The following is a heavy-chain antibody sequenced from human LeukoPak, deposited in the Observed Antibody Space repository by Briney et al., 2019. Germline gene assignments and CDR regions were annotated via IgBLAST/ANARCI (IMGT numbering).Heavy chain of an antibody. D-gene: IGHD2-15*01. CDR3: ARDRLPYCSGGSCYLPFDY. CDR2: ISYDGSNK. Sequence: PGRSLRLSCAASGSTFSSYAMHWVRQAPGKGLEWVAVISYDGSNKYYADSVKGRFTISRDNSKNTLYLQMNSLRAEDTAAYYCARDRLPYCSGGSCYLPFDYWGQGTLVTVSS. V-gene: IGHV3-30-3*01. J-gene: IGHJ4*02. CDR1: GSTFSSYA.